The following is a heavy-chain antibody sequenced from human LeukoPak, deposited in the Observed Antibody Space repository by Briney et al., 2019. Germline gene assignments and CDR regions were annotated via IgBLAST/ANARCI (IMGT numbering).Heavy chain of an antibody. CDR3: ARDLSYYYDSSGSKGDY. V-gene: IGHV3-7*01. Sequence: GGSLRLSCAASGFTFSSYWMSWVRQAPGKGQEWVANIKQDGSEKYYVDSVKGRFTISRDNAKNSLYLQMNSLRAEDTAVYYCARDLSYYYDSSGSKGDYWGQGTLVTVSS. D-gene: IGHD3-22*01. CDR2: IKQDGSEK. J-gene: IGHJ4*02. CDR1: GFTFSSYW.